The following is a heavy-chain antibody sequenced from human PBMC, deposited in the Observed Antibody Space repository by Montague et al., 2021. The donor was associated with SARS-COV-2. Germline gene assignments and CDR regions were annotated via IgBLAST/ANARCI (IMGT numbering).Heavy chain of an antibody. D-gene: IGHD2-15*01. Sequence: SLRLSCAVSGFSLNTNAVHWVRQAPGKGLEWVAVISYDGTNKYYEESVKGRFTISRDNSKNTVYLQMDSLRPEDTAMYYCARDRWLLFPFDYWGQGTLVTVSS. CDR2: ISYDGTNK. V-gene: IGHV3-30*04. CDR1: GFSLNTNA. J-gene: IGHJ4*02. CDR3: ARDRWLLFPFDY.